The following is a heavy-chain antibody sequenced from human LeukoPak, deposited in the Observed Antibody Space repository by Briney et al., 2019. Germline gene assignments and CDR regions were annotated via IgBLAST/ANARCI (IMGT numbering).Heavy chain of an antibody. CDR2: ISGSGGRS. V-gene: IGHV3-23*01. Sequence: GGSLRLSCAASGFTSSSYGMSWVRQAPGKGLEWVSGISGSGGRSSYADSVKGRFTISRDFSKNTLYLQMNSLRAEDTAVYYCAKDPVLGALATYYFDYWGQGTLVTVSS. D-gene: IGHD1-26*01. J-gene: IGHJ4*02. CDR3: AKDPVLGALATYYFDY. CDR1: GFTSSSYG.